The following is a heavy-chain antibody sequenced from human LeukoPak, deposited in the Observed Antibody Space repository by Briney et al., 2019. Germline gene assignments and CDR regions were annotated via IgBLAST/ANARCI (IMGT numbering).Heavy chain of an antibody. D-gene: IGHD5-24*01. V-gene: IGHV3-48*01. Sequence: PGGSLRLSCAASGFTFSSYGMTWVRQAPGKGLEWVSYISSSSSTIYYADSVKGRFTISRDNAKNSLYLQLNSLRAEDTAVYYCAKDRGEMATTSHFDYWGQGTLVTVSS. CDR3: AKDRGEMATTSHFDY. CDR1: GFTFSSYG. CDR2: ISSSSSTI. J-gene: IGHJ4*02.